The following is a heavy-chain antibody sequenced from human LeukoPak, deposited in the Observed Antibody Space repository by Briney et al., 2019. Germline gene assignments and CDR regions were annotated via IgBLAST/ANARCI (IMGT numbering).Heavy chain of an antibody. CDR1: GFTFSSYA. CDR2: ISYDGSNK. D-gene: IGHD3-22*01. Sequence: GRSLRLSCAASGFTFSSYAMHWVRQAPGKGLEGGAVISYDGSNKYYADSVKGRFTISRDNAKNMLYLQMNSLRAEDTAVYYCARDRNYYDRETRGYFDYWGQGTLVTVSS. CDR3: ARDRNYYDRETRGYFDY. V-gene: IGHV3-30*04. J-gene: IGHJ4*02.